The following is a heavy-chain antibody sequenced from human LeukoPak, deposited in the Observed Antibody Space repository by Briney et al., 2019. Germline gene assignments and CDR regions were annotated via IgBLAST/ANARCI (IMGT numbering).Heavy chain of an antibody. J-gene: IGHJ1*01. V-gene: IGHV4-59*12. CDR1: GGSMNNYY. D-gene: IGHD1-26*01. CDR2: IYSSGNT. Sequence: SETLSLTCTVSGGSMNNYYWTWIRQSPGQGLEWIGYIYSSGNTYYNPSLESRVTISVDTSKNQFSLKLSSVTAADTAVYYCARGGSYTKHWGQGTLVTVSS. CDR3: ARGGSYTKH.